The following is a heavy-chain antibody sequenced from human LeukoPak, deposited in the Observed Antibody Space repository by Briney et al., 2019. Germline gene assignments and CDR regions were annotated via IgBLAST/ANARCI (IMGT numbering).Heavy chain of an antibody. D-gene: IGHD3-16*02. V-gene: IGHV3-30*02. Sequence: PGGSLRLACAASGFTFRSYGMHWVRQAPGKGLEWVAFIRYDGSNKYYADSVKGRFTISRDNSKNTLYLQMNSLRAEDTAVYYCVKDYDYVWGSYGWYFQHWGQGTLVTVSS. CDR3: VKDYDYVWGSYGWYFQH. J-gene: IGHJ1*01. CDR2: IRYDGSNK. CDR1: GFTFRSYG.